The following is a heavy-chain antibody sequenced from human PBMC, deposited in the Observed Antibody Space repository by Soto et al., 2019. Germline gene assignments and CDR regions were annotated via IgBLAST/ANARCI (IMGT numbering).Heavy chain of an antibody. CDR1: GYTFTGYY. D-gene: IGHD5-12*01. CDR3: ARPNRGYSGYDLAY. CDR2: INPNSGGT. J-gene: IGHJ4*02. V-gene: IGHV1-2*04. Sequence: ASVKVSCKASGYTFTGYYMHWVRQAPGQGLEWMGWINPNSGGTNYAQKFQGWVTMTRDTSISTAYMDLSRLRSDDTAVYYCARPNRGYSGYDLAYWGQGTLVTVSS.